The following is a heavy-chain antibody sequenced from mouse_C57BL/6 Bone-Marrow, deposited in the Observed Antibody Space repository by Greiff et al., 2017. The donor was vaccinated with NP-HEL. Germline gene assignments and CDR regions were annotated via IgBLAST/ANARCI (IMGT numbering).Heavy chain of an antibody. V-gene: IGHV14-2*01. CDR1: GFNIKDYY. Sequence: VQLQQSGAELVKPGASVKLSCTASGFNIKDYYMHWVKQRTEQGLEWIGRIDPEDGGTKYAPKFQGKATITADTSSNTAYLRLSSLSSEDTAVYYCARKLRWCNYGNQGTTLTVSS. CDR3: ARKLRWCNY. J-gene: IGHJ2*01. D-gene: IGHD1-1*02. CDR2: IDPEDGGT.